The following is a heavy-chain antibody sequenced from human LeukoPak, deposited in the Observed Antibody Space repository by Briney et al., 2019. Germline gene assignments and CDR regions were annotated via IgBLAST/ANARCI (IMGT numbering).Heavy chain of an antibody. CDR1: GFSLSTSGVG. V-gene: IGHV2-5*01. D-gene: IGHD2-2*01. CDR3: AHSRSIVVVPAAMTCPFDY. J-gene: IGHJ4*02. CDR2: IYWNDDK. Sequence: ESGPTLLKPTQTLTLTCTFSGFSLSTSGVGVGWIRQPPGKALEWLALIYWNDDKRYSPSLKSRLTITKDTSKTQVVLTMTNMDPVDTATYYCAHSRSIVVVPAAMTCPFDYWGQGTLVTVSS.